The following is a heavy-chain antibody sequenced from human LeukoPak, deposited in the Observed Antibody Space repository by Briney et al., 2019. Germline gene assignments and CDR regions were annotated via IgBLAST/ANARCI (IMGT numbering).Heavy chain of an antibody. V-gene: IGHV4-4*07. CDR1: GGSISSYY. D-gene: IGHD3-10*01. J-gene: IGHJ5*02. Sequence: SETLSLTCTVSGGSISSYYWSWIRQPAGKGLEWIGHIYTSGSTNYNPSLKSRVTMSVDTSNNQFSLKLSSVTAADTAVYYCARELWFGELFWFDPWGQGTLVTVSS. CDR2: IYTSGST. CDR3: ARELWFGELFWFDP.